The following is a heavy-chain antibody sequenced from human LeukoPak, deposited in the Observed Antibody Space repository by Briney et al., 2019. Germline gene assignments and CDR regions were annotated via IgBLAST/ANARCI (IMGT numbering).Heavy chain of an antibody. J-gene: IGHJ6*03. V-gene: IGHV4-61*03. CDR1: GGSISSSSYY. CDR3: ARDRVPGGYSYPYYYYYMDV. D-gene: IGHD5-18*01. Sequence: SETLSLTYTVSGGSISSSSYYWSWIRQPPGKGLEWIGYIYFSGSTNYNPSLKSRVTISVDTSKNHFSLKLNSVTAADTAVYYCARDRVPGGYSYPYYYYYMDVWGKGTTVTVSS. CDR2: IYFSGST.